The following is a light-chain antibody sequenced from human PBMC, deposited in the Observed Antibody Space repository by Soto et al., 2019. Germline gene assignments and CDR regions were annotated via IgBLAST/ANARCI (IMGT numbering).Light chain of an antibody. CDR3: QQSDTYPLT. CDR2: DAS. J-gene: IGKJ5*01. Sequence: DIQMTQSPSTLSASVGDRVTITCRASQSIGTWLAWYQHRPGKAPSLLIYDASTLRSGVPSRFSGSGSGTDFTLTISSLQADDFATYYCQQSDTYPLTFGQGTRLDIK. V-gene: IGKV1-5*01. CDR1: QSIGTW.